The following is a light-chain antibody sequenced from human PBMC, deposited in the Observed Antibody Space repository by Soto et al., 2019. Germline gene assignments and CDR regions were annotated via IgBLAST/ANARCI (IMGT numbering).Light chain of an antibody. CDR1: SSNIGSHT. CDR2: SNT. J-gene: IGLJ2*01. Sequence: QSVLTQPPSASGTPGQTITISCSGGSSNIGSHTVNWYQQLPGTAPKLLIYSNTQRPSGVPDRFSGSKSGTSASLAISGLQSGDEGDYYCAAWDDSLSGVVFGGGTKLTVL. CDR3: AAWDDSLSGVV. V-gene: IGLV1-44*01.